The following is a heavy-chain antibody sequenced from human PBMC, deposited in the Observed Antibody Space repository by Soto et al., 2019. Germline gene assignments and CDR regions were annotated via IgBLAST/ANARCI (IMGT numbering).Heavy chain of an antibody. V-gene: IGHV3-30-3*01. CDR2: ISYDGSNK. J-gene: IGHJ6*02. D-gene: IGHD3-16*01. CDR3: ARDQGDRFYYYGMDV. CDR1: GFTFSSYA. Sequence: PGGSLRLSCAASGFTFSSYAMHWVRQAPGKGLEWVAVISYDGSNKYYADSVKGRFTISRDNSKNTLYLQMNSLRAEDTAVYYCARDQGDRFYYYGMDVWGQGTTVTVSS.